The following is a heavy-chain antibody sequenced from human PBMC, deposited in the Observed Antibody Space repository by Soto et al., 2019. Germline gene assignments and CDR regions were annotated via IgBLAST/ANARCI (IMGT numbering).Heavy chain of an antibody. CDR3: ATRITVFGLLIPPFDH. Sequence: SETLSLTCAVYGGSVNGYYWNWIRQPPGKGLEWIGEINHTGGTHYNPALKSRVTMSVDTSKNQFSLRLSSVTAADTAIYYCATRITVFGLLIPPFDHWGQGTQVTVSS. CDR1: GGSVNGYY. CDR2: INHTGGT. J-gene: IGHJ5*02. V-gene: IGHV4-34*01. D-gene: IGHD3-3*01.